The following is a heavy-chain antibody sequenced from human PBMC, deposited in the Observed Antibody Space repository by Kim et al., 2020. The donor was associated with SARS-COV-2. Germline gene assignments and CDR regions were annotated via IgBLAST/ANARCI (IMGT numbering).Heavy chain of an antibody. CDR2: ISFDGSNK. D-gene: IGHD2-21*02. V-gene: IGHV3-30*04. CDR3: ARVPPGELVTAIPY. CDR1: GFALSDYA. J-gene: IGHJ4*02. Sequence: GGSLRLSCVGSGFALSDYAMHWVRQTPGKGLEWMALISFDGSNKYYADSMTGRFTISRDNSRNTLYLQVNSLIIEDTAVYYCARVPPGELVTAIPYWGQGALVTVSS.